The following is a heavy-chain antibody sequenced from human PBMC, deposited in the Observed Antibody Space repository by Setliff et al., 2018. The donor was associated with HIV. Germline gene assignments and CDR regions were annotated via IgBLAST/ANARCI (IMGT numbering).Heavy chain of an antibody. Sequence: GASVKVSCKASGYTFTSYGISWVRRAPGQGLEWMGWISAYNGNTNYAQKLQGRVTMTTDTSTSTAYMELRSLRSDDTAVYYCSVDSSGWSPRESKTVAFDIWGQGTMVTVSS. D-gene: IGHD6-19*01. CDR2: ISAYNGNT. CDR3: SVDSSGWSPRESKTVAFDI. V-gene: IGHV1-18*01. CDR1: GYTFTSYG. J-gene: IGHJ3*02.